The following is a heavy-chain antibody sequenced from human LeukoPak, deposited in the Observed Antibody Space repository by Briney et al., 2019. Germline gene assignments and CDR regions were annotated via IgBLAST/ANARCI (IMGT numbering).Heavy chain of an antibody. CDR2: LAYDGAA. J-gene: IGHJ3*02. Sequence: GGSLRLSCAASGFTFSTIDMSWVRQAPGKGLEWVSTLAYDGAAWYVDSVKGRFTTSRDTSKNTLFLRMNSLRAEDTAVYYCAKGPNNIDYRGFDIWGQGTMVTVSS. D-gene: IGHD4-23*01. CDR1: GFTFSTID. CDR3: AKGPNNIDYRGFDI. V-gene: IGHV3-23*01.